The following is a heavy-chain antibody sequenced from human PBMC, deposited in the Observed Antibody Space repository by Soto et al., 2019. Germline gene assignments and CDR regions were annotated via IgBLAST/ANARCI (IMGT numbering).Heavy chain of an antibody. J-gene: IGHJ5*02. CDR1: GYSFTTYY. Sequence: GASLKGCCKASGYSFTTYYMHWVRQAPGQGLEWMGWINPDSGVTYYPHKFQDRVTMTRDTSISTAYMELGRLRSDDTAVYYCARHRVTIFGVVIIAPPYNWFDPWGQGTLVTVSS. CDR3: ARHRVTIFGVVIIAPPYNWFDP. CDR2: INPDSGVT. D-gene: IGHD3-3*01. V-gene: IGHV1-2*02.